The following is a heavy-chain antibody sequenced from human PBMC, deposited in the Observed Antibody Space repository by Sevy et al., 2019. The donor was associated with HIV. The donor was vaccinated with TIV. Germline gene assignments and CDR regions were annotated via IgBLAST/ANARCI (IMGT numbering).Heavy chain of an antibody. D-gene: IGHD3-22*01. CDR2: IRGSGSST. V-gene: IGHV3-23*01. CDR1: GFTFRIYA. Sequence: GGSLRLSCTTSGFTFRIYAMSWVRQAPGKGLEWVSPIRGSGSSTYYADSVKGRFTISRDNSKNTLYLQMNSLRAEDTAVFYCAKEGGSHYDTSGSFDDWGQGTRVTVSS. J-gene: IGHJ4*02. CDR3: AKEGGSHYDTSGSFDD.